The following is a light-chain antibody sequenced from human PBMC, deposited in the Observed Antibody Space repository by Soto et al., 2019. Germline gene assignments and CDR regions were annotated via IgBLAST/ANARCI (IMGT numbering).Light chain of an antibody. Sequence: QCALTQPASVFGSPGQSITISCTGTSGDIGSYNRVSWYQQHPGKAPKLIIYEVTDRPSGVSNRFSGSKSGNTASLTISGLQAEDEAEYYCSSYTNINTRACVFGTGTKLTV. CDR3: SSYTNINTRACV. CDR1: SGDIGSYNR. V-gene: IGLV2-14*01. J-gene: IGLJ1*01. CDR2: EVT.